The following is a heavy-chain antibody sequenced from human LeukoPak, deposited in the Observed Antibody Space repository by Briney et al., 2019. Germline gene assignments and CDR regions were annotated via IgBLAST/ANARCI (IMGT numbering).Heavy chain of an antibody. V-gene: IGHV3-21*01. D-gene: IGHD6-13*01. CDR1: GFTFSSYS. Sequence: GGSLRLSCAASGFTFSSYSMNWVRQAPGKGLEWVSSISSSSSYIYYADSVKGRFTISRDNAKNSLYLQMSSLRAEDTAVYYCARVDSSSWSERQGFDPWGQGTLVTVSS. J-gene: IGHJ5*02. CDR3: ARVDSSSWSERQGFDP. CDR2: ISSSSSYI.